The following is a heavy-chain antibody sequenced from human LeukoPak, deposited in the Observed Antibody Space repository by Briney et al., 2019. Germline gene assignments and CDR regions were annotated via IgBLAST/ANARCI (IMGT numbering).Heavy chain of an antibody. CDR1: GFPFSAYD. Sequence: GGSLRLSCATSGFPFSAYDMHWVREAPGKGLEWVSAFGSAGDTYYPGAVKGRFTISRDYAKNSLFLQMNSLRTGDTAVYFCVRGALPGDNWYFDLWGRGTLVTVSS. CDR2: FGSAGDT. V-gene: IGHV3-13*01. J-gene: IGHJ2*01. CDR3: VRGALPGDNWYFDL.